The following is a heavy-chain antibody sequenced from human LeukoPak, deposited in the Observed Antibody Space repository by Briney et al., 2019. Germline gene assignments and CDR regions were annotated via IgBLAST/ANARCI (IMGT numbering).Heavy chain of an antibody. CDR2: ISYDGSNK. Sequence: PGGSLRLSCAGSGFTFSNYDMHWVRQAPGKGLEWVTVISYDGSNKYYGDSVKGRFTISRDNSKNTLYLKMNSLRAEDTAVYYCAKEGSNGDFDYWGQGTLVTVSS. CDR1: GFTFSNYD. D-gene: IGHD1-26*01. CDR3: AKEGSNGDFDY. J-gene: IGHJ4*02. V-gene: IGHV3-30*18.